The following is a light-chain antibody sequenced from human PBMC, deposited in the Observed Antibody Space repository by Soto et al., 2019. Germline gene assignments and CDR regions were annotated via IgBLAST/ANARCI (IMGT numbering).Light chain of an antibody. CDR2: DTS. CDR3: QQRSSWPLT. V-gene: IGKV3-11*01. Sequence: EIVLTQSPATLSLSPGERATLSCRASQSVSTYLAWYQQKPGRAPRLLIYDTSNRATGIPARFTGSGSGTDFTLTISSLEAEDFAVYYYQQRSSWPLTFGPGTKVDIK. J-gene: IGKJ3*01. CDR1: QSVSTY.